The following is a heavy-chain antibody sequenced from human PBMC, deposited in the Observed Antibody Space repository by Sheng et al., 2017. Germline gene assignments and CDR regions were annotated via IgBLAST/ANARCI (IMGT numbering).Heavy chain of an antibody. CDR1: GGTFSSYT. D-gene: IGHD3-16*01. J-gene: IGHJ5*02. V-gene: IGHV1-69*08. CDR3: ARDSSPELRLENWFDP. Sequence: QVQLVQSGAEVKKPGSSVKVSCKASGGTFSSYTISWVRQAPGQGLEWMGRIIPILGIANYAQKFQGRVTITADKSTSTAYMELSSLRSEDTAVYYCARDSSPELRLENWFDPWGQGTLVTVSS. CDR2: IIPILGIA.